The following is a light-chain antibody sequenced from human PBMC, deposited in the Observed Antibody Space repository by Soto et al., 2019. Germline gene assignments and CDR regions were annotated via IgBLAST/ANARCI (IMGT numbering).Light chain of an antibody. CDR1: PSVSSY. V-gene: IGKV3-11*01. CDR3: QQRSNWPTIT. Sequence: EIVLTQSPATLSLSAGERATLSCTASPSVSSYLAWYQQKPCQAPRLLIYDASNRATGIPARFSGSGSGTDFTLTISSLEPEDFAVYYCQQRSNWPTITFGQGTRVEIK. CDR2: DAS. J-gene: IGKJ5*01.